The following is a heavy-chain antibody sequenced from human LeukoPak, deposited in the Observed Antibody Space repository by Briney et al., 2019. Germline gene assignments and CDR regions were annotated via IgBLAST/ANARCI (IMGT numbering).Heavy chain of an antibody. CDR3: ARAPDYGSGLFYYGLDV. CDR1: GGSFSAYY. V-gene: IGHV4-34*01. Sequence: SETLSLTCAVYGGSFSAYYWSWIRQPPGKGLEWIGEINHSGSTNYNPSLKSRVTISVDTSKNQFSLKMSSVTAADTAVYYCARAPDYGSGLFYYGLDVWGQGTTVTVSS. CDR2: INHSGST. D-gene: IGHD3-10*01. J-gene: IGHJ6*02.